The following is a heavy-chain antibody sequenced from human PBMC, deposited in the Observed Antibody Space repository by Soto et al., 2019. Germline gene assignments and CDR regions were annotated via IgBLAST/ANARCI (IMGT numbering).Heavy chain of an antibody. CDR1: GFTFSSYA. J-gene: IGHJ4*02. CDR3: AKGVLSVDS. V-gene: IGHV3-23*01. Sequence: EVHLLESGGGLVPPGGSLRLSCAASGFTFSSYAWMWVPQAPGKGWEWVSGINNGGGSTYYTDSVKGRFSISRDNSKNTLYLAMNSLTADDTAVYYCAKGVLSVDSWGQGTLVTVSS. CDR2: INNGGGST.